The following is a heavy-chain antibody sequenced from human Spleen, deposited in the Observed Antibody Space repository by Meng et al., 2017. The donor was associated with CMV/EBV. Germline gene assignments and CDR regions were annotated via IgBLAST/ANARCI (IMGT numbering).Heavy chain of an antibody. Sequence: GESLKISCAASGFTFSSYSMNWVRQAPGKGLEWVSYISSSGRTTYYADSVKGRFTISRANAKNSLYLQLNSLRVEDTAVYYCARETSRRGFDYWGQGTPVTVSS. V-gene: IGHV3-48*04. CDR2: ISSSGRTT. CDR1: GFTFSSYS. CDR3: ARETSRRGFDY. J-gene: IGHJ4*02.